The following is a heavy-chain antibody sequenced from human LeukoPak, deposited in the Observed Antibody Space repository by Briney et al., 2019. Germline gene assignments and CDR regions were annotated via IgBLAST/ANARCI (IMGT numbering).Heavy chain of an antibody. D-gene: IGHD5-12*01. CDR2: IYYSGST. CDR1: GGSISSYY. Sequence: SETLSLTCTVSGGSISSYYWSWIRQPPGKGLEWIGYIYYSGSTYYNPSLKSRVTISVDRSKNQFSLKLSSVTAADTAVYYCARAQRRGYSRRGAFDIWGQGTMVTVSS. V-gene: IGHV4-59*12. J-gene: IGHJ3*02. CDR3: ARAQRRGYSRRGAFDI.